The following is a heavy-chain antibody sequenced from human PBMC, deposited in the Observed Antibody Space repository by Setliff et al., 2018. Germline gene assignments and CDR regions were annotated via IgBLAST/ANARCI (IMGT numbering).Heavy chain of an antibody. J-gene: IGHJ3*02. Sequence: ASVKVSCKASGYTFTNHYMHWVRQAPGQGLEWMGMINPGGGSTTYAQKFQGRVTMTRDTSASTVYMELSSLRTEDTAVYYCARSPYSRRAFDIWGPGTMVTVSS. CDR1: GYTFTNHY. CDR3: ARSPYSRRAFDI. D-gene: IGHD5-12*01. V-gene: IGHV1-46*01. CDR2: INPGGGST.